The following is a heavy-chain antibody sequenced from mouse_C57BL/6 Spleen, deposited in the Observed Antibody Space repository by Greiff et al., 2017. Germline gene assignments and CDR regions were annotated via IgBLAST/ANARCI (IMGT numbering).Heavy chain of an antibody. J-gene: IGHJ4*01. D-gene: IGHD2-5*01. Sequence: VQLQQPGAELVKPGASVKMSCKASGYTFTSYWITWVKQRPGQGLEWIGDIYPGSGSTNYNEKFKSKATLTVDTSSSPAYMQLSRLTAEDSAVYYCAREAGYSKRYYAMDYWGQGTSVTVSS. V-gene: IGHV1-55*01. CDR3: AREAGYSKRYYAMDY. CDR2: IYPGSGST. CDR1: GYTFTSYW.